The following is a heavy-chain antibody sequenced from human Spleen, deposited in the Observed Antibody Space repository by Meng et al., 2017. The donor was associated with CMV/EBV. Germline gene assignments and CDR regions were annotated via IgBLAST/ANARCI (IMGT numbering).Heavy chain of an antibody. D-gene: IGHD3-22*01. V-gene: IGHV1-18*01. CDR1: GYTFTSYG. Sequence: SGYTFTSYGISWVRQAPGQGLEWMGWISAYNGNTNYAQKLQGRVTMTTDTSTSTAYMELRSLRSDDTAVYYCARQSNYYDSSGYLDYWGQGTLVTVSS. CDR2: ISAYNGNT. CDR3: ARQSNYYDSSGYLDY. J-gene: IGHJ4*02.